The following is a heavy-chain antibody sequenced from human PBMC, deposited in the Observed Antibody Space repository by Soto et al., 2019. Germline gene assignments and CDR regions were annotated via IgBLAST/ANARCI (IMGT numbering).Heavy chain of an antibody. CDR3: ARRYCSGCSCYPDGWFDP. V-gene: IGHV1-69*01. CDR1: GGTFSSYA. Sequence: QVQLVQSGAEVKKPGSSVKVSCKASGGTFSSYAISWVRQAPGQGLEWMGGSIPIFGTANYAQKFQGRVTITADETSSTFYMNLSSLRSEDTAMYYCARRYCSGCSCYPDGWFDPWGQGGLVTVSS. CDR2: SIPIFGTA. J-gene: IGHJ5*02. D-gene: IGHD2-15*01.